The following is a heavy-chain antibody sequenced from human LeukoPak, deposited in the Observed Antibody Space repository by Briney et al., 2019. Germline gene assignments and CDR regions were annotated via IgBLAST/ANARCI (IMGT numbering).Heavy chain of an antibody. CDR3: ARGLAYYYDSSGYYPLRY. V-gene: IGHV3-74*01. J-gene: IGHJ4*02. D-gene: IGHD3-22*01. Sequence: GGSLRLSCASSGFTFSSYWMHWVRQAPGKGLVWVSRINSDGSSTSYADSVKGRFTTSRDNAKNTLYLQMNSLRAEDTAVYYCARGLAYYYDSSGYYPLRYWGQGTLVTVSS. CDR1: GFTFSSYW. CDR2: INSDGSST.